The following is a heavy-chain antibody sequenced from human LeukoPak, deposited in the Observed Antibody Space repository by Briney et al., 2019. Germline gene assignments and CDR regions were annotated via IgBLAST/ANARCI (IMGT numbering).Heavy chain of an antibody. CDR3: ARVARDSSGYYYFDY. V-gene: IGHV3-53*01. CDR1: GFTVSSNY. J-gene: IGHJ4*02. CDR2: IYSGGST. D-gene: IGHD3-22*01. Sequence: GGSLRLSCAASGFTVSSNYMSWVRQAPGKRLEWVSVIYSGGSTYYADSVKGRFTISRDNSKNTLYLQMNSLRAEDTAVYYCARVARDSSGYYYFDYWGQGTLVTVSS.